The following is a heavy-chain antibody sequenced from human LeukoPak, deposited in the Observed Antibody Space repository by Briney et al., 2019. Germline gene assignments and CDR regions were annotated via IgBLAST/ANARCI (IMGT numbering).Heavy chain of an antibody. Sequence: PSETLSLTCAVYIDSFSNYHWNWLRQTPAKGMEWIGEVNESGGTNISPSLRSRFILSVDTAKNQFSLKLISVTVADTAIYYCARGQGATVPQVGKNWFDPWGQGTRVTVSS. CDR2: VNESGGT. V-gene: IGHV4-34*01. D-gene: IGHD1-26*01. J-gene: IGHJ5*02. CDR1: IDSFSNYH. CDR3: ARGQGATVPQVGKNWFDP.